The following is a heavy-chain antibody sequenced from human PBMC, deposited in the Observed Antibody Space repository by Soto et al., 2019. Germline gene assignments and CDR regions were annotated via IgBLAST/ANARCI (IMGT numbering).Heavy chain of an antibody. CDR3: AREYSSGSEFDY. CDR2: IYYSGST. Sequence: SETLSLTCTVSGGSISSGGYYWSWIRQHPGKGLEWIGYIYYSGSTYYNPSLKSRVTISVDTSKNQFSLKLSSVTAADTAVYYCAREYSSGSEFDYWGQGTLVTVSS. V-gene: IGHV4-31*03. J-gene: IGHJ4*02. CDR1: GGSISSGGYY. D-gene: IGHD6-19*01.